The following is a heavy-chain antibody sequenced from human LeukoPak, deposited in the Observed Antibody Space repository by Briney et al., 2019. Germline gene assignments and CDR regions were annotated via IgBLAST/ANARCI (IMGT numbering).Heavy chain of an antibody. CDR1: VGTFSSYA. CDR2: IIPIFGTA. D-gene: IGHD2-2*01. J-gene: IGHJ5*02. V-gene: IGHV1-69*05. CDR3: AGGIGYCSSTSCYLNWFDP. Sequence: ASVKVSCKSSVGTFSSYAISGVRQAPGQGPEWMGGIIPIFGTANYAQKFQGRVTITTDESTSTAYMELSSLRSEDTAVSYCAGGIGYCSSTSCYLNWFDPWGQGTLVTVSS.